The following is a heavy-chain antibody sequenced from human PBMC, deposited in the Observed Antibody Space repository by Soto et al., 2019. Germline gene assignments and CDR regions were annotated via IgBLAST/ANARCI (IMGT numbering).Heavy chain of an antibody. J-gene: IGHJ5*02. CDR3: AGRGYCSGGSCYVWFDP. CDR2: IIPIFGTA. D-gene: IGHD2-15*01. CDR1: GGTFSSYA. V-gene: IGHV1-69*06. Sequence: QVQLVQSGAEVKKPGSSVKVSCKASGGTFSSYAISWVRQAPGQGLEWMGGIIPIFGTANYAQKFQGRVTITADKSTSTAYMELSSLRSEDTAVYYCAGRGYCSGGSCYVWFDPWGQGTLVTVSS.